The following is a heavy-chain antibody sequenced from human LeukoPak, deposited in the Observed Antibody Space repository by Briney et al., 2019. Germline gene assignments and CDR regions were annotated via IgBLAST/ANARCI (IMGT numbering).Heavy chain of an antibody. CDR3: AKEITLDAFDI. CDR2: IWYDGSNK. Sequence: PGGSLRLSCAASGFTLSSYGMHWVRQAPGKGLEWVAVIWYDGSNKYYADSVKGRFTISRDNSKNTLYLQMNSLRAEDTAVYYCAKEITLDAFDIWGQGTMVTVSS. CDR1: GFTLSSYG. V-gene: IGHV3-33*06. D-gene: IGHD3-16*01. J-gene: IGHJ3*02.